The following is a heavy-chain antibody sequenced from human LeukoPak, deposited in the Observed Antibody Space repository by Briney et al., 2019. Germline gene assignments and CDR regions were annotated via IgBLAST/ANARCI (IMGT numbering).Heavy chain of an antibody. Sequence: GGSLRLSCAASGFTFSSYGMHWVRQAPGKGLERVAFIRYDGSNKYYADSVKGRFTISRDNSKNTLYLQMNSLRAEDTAVYYCAKTPRDHYDFWSGYYTTESIDWGQGTLVTVSS. V-gene: IGHV3-30*02. CDR3: AKTPRDHYDFWSGYYTTESID. CDR2: IRYDGSNK. D-gene: IGHD3-3*01. J-gene: IGHJ4*02. CDR1: GFTFSSYG.